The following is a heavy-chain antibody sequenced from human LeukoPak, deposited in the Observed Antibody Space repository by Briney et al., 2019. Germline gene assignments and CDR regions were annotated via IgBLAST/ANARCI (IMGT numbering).Heavy chain of an antibody. D-gene: IGHD3-3*01. J-gene: IGHJ4*02. CDR3: AKGRTRAFFGVVITYFDD. V-gene: IGHV3-23*01. CDR2: ITNSAGST. Sequence: GGSLRLSCAASGFTFSSYAMTWVRQAPGKGLEWVSSITNSAGSTFYADSVKGRFTIIRDNSKDTLYLQMDSLRPEDTAVYYCAKGRTRAFFGVVITYFDDWGQGTLVTVSS. CDR1: GFTFSSYA.